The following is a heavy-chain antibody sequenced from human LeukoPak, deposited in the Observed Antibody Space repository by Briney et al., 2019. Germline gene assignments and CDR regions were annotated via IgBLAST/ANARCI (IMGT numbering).Heavy chain of an antibody. J-gene: IGHJ6*03. D-gene: IGHD5-18*01. Sequence: ASVKVSCKASGYTFTNYGISWVRQAPGQGLEWMGWISAYNGNTNYAQKLQGRVTMTTDTSTSTAYMELGSLRSDDTAVYYCARVGQLWPNYYYYYMGVWGKGTTVTVSS. CDR1: GYTFTNYG. CDR2: ISAYNGNT. V-gene: IGHV1-18*01. CDR3: ARVGQLWPNYYYYYMGV.